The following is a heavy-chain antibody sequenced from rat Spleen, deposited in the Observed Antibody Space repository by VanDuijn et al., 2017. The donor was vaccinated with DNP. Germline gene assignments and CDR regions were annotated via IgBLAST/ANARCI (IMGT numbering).Heavy chain of an antibody. CDR1: GFTFSDYA. V-gene: IGHV5S10*01. J-gene: IGHJ1*01. Sequence: EVQLVESGGGLVQPGNSLKLSCAASGFTFSDYAMAWVRQSPKKGLEWVATIIYDGSSTYYRDSVKGRFTISRDNAKSTLYLQMDSLRSEDTATYYCATFPWYFDFWGPGTMVTVSS. CDR3: ATFPWYFDF. CDR2: IIYDGSST.